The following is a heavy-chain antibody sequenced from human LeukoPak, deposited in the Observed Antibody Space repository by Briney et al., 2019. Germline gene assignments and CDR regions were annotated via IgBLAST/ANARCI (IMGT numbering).Heavy chain of an antibody. Sequence: MASETLSLTCTVSGVSISSSNSYWGWIRQPPGKGLEWIGSIYYSGSTYYNPSLKSRVTISVDTSKNQFSLKLSSVTAADTAVYYCARDRNDYDSTALDYWGQGTLVTVSS. CDR2: IYYSGST. CDR1: GVSISSSNSY. CDR3: ARDRNDYDSTALDY. J-gene: IGHJ4*02. V-gene: IGHV4-39*07. D-gene: IGHD3-22*01.